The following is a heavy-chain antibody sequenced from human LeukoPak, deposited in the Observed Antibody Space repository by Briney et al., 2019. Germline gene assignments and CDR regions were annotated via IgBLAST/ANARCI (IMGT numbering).Heavy chain of an antibody. J-gene: IGHJ4*02. CDR1: EFTFSDHY. V-gene: IGHV3-11*01. D-gene: IGHD6-19*01. CDR2: ISNSAGRI. CDR3: ARGQGAVSGPFAS. Sequence: GGSLRLSCAASEFTFSDHYMSWIRRAPGKGLEWISYISNSAGRIYYADSVKGRFTISRDNAQNSLYLQMNGLRAEDTAVYYCARGQGAVSGPFASWGQGTLVTVSS.